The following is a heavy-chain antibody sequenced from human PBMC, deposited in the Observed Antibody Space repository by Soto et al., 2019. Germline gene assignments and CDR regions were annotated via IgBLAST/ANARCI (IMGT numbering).Heavy chain of an antibody. V-gene: IGHV4-59*01. Sequence: XETLSLTCTISGYSINNYFWNWIRQPPGKGLDWIGYISYSGSTSYNPSLQSRVTISSDTSKNQFSLQLSSVTAADTAVYFCARARQRDTGRGLDVWGQGTPVTVSS. CDR3: ARARQRDTGRGLDV. CDR2: ISYSGST. D-gene: IGHD5-18*01. J-gene: IGHJ6*02. CDR1: GYSINNYF.